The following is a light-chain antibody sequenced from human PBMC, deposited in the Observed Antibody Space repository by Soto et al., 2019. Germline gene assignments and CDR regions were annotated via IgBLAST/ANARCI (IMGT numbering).Light chain of an antibody. J-gene: IGKJ4*01. V-gene: IGKV3-20*01. Sequence: EIVLTQSPGTLSLSPGERATLSCRASQSVSSSYLAWYQQKPGQTPRLLIYGASNRATGIPDRFSGSGSGTDFTLTISRLEPEDFAVYYCQQDGSPLTFGGGTKVEIK. CDR1: QSVSSSY. CDR3: QQDGSPLT. CDR2: GAS.